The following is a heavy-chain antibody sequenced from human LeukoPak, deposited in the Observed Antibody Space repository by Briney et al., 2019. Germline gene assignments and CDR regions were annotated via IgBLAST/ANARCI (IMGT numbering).Heavy chain of an antibody. J-gene: IGHJ4*02. D-gene: IGHD2-21*02. CDR3: ARDPMGYCGGHCSHFDY. Sequence: GESLKISCKGSGYSFTSYWIGWVRQMPGKGLEWVSATSSSDAGTYYADSVRGRFTISRDNSKNTLYLQMNSLRAEDTAVYYCARDPMGYCGGHCSHFDYWGQGTLVTVSS. CDR1: GYSFTSYW. V-gene: IGHV3-23*01. CDR2: TSSSDAGT.